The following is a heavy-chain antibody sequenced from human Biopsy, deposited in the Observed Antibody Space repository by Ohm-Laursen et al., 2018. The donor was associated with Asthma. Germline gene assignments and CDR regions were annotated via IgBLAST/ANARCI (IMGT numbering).Heavy chain of an antibody. D-gene: IGHD2-2*01. Sequence: SVKVSCKSLAGTFNTYVIGWVRQAPGQGLEWMGGINSVFGTTTYPQKFQDRVTITADDSTSTVYMELSSLRSEDTAVYYCARRAGSCISRTCYSLDFWGQGTLVTVSS. V-gene: IGHV1-69*13. CDR2: INSVFGTT. CDR3: ARRAGSCISRTCYSLDF. J-gene: IGHJ4*02. CDR1: AGTFNTYV.